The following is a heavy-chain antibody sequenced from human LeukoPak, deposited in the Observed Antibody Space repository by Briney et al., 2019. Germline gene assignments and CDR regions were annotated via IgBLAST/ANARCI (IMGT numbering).Heavy chain of an antibody. J-gene: IGHJ6*03. CDR1: GFTFDDYA. CDR2: ISWNRGSI. CDR3: AKDGDLRLELHASYMDV. D-gene: IGHD1-7*01. V-gene: IGHV3-9*03. Sequence: AGGSLRLSCAASGFTFDDYAMHWVRQAPGKGLEWVSGISWNRGSIGYADSVKGRFTISRDNAKNSLYLQMNSLRAEDMALYYCAKDGDLRLELHASYMDVWGKGTTVTVSS.